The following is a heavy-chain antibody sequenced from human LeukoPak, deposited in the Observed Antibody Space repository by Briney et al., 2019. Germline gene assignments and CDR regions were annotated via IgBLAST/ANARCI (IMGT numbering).Heavy chain of an antibody. CDR3: AKFSHLLVVVITNFDY. D-gene: IGHD3-22*01. CDR2: ISGSGGST. J-gene: IGHJ4*02. CDR1: GFTFSSYA. Sequence: GRSLRLSCAASGFTFSSYAMSWVRQAPGKGLEWVSAISGSGGSTYYADSVKGRFTISRDNSKNTLYLQMNSLRAEDTAVYYCAKFSHLLVVVITNFDYWGQGTLVTVSS. V-gene: IGHV3-23*01.